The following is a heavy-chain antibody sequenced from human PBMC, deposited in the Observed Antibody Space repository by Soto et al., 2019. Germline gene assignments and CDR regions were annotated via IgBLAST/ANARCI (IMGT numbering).Heavy chain of an antibody. CDR2: INPNSGGT. V-gene: IGHV1-2*02. CDR1: GYTFTGCY. CDR3: ARSLSTIAARPDY. J-gene: IGHJ4*02. D-gene: IGHD6-6*01. Sequence: ASVKVSCKASGYTFTGCYLHWVRQAPGQGLEWMGWINPNSGGTHYAQKFQGRLTMTRDTSISTAYMELSRLTSDETAVYYCARSLSTIAARPDYWGQGTLVTVSS.